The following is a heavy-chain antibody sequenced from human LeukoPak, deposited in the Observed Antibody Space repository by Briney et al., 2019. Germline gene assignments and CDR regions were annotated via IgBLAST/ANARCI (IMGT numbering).Heavy chain of an antibody. Sequence: GGSLRLSCAASGFTFSSYAMHWVRQAPGKGLEWVAVISYDGSNKYYADSVKGRFTISRGNSKNTLYLQMNSLRAEDTAVYYCATRTGERYYYYGMDVWGQGTTVTVS. D-gene: IGHD7-27*01. CDR1: GFTFSSYA. CDR3: ATRTGERYYYYGMDV. J-gene: IGHJ6*02. V-gene: IGHV3-30-3*01. CDR2: ISYDGSNK.